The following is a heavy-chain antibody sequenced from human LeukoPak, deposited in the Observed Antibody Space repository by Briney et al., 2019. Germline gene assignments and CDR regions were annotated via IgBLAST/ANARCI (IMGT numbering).Heavy chain of an antibody. V-gene: IGHV3-48*03. CDR2: ISSSGNST. D-gene: IGHD6-19*01. CDR3: ARAYSSGLIDY. CDR1: GFTFSSYE. J-gene: IGHJ4*02. Sequence: GGSLRLSCAASGFTFSSYEMNWVRQAPGKGLEWVSYISSSGNSTYYSDSVRGRFTISRDNAKNSLHLQMNSLRAEDTAVYYCARAYSSGLIDYWGQGTLVTVSS.